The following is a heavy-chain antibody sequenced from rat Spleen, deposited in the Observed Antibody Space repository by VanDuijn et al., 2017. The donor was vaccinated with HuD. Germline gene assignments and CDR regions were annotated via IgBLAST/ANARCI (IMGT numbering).Heavy chain of an antibody. CDR1: GFTFSSFP. D-gene: IGHD5-1*01. CDR3: TRGTGSGYYFDY. CDR2: ISNSGGST. V-gene: IGHV5-46*01. J-gene: IGHJ2*01. Sequence: EVQLVESGGGLVQPGRSMKLSCAASGFTFSSFPMAWVRQAPTKGLEWVATISNSGGSTYYRDSVKGRFTISRDNAKSTLYLQMNSLRSEDTATYYCTRGTGSGYYFDYWGQGVMVTVSS.